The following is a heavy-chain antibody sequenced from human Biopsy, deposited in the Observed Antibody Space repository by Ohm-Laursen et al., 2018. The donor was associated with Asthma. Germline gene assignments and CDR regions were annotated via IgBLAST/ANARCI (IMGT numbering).Heavy chain of an antibody. CDR2: HDHEEGGT. V-gene: IGHV1-24*01. D-gene: IGHD4-17*01. CDR3: ASDFPKDYVRYNFQF. CDR1: GYSLTDLS. Sequence: SVKVSCKISGYSLTDLSLHWARQAPGQGLEWMGGHDHEEGGTVNARRFQGRVTMTEDTSTDTAYMELSSLSSDDTAVYYCASDFPKDYVRYNFQFWGQGTLVTVSS. J-gene: IGHJ4*02.